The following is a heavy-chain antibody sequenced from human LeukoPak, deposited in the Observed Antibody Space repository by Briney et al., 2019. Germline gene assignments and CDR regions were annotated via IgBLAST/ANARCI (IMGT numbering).Heavy chain of an antibody. CDR1: GGSISSSSYY. CDR2: IYYSGST. D-gene: IGHD2-15*01. CDR3: ARQTVVAATLDY. J-gene: IGHJ4*02. Sequence: PSETLSLTCTVSGGSISSSSYYWGWIRQPPGKGLGWIGSIYYSGSTYYNPSLKSRVTTSVDTSKNQFSLKLSSVTAADTAVYYCARQTVVAATLDYRGQGTLVTVSS. V-gene: IGHV4-39*01.